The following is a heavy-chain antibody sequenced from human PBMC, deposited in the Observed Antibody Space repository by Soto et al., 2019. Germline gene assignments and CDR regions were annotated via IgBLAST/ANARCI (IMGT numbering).Heavy chain of an antibody. Sequence: GGSLRLSCAASGFTFNNYAMGWVRQAPGKGLEWVSAITGSGGDTYYLDSVKGRFTISRDNSKNTLFLQVNSLRAEDTAIYYCAKLGSSAWSPHYYFDYWGQGALVTVSS. V-gene: IGHV3-23*01. CDR3: AKLGSSAWSPHYYFDY. CDR1: GFTFNNYA. J-gene: IGHJ4*02. CDR2: ITGSGGDT. D-gene: IGHD3-10*01.